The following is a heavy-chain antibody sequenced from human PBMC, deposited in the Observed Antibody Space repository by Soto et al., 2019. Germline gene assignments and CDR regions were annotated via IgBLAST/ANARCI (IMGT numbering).Heavy chain of an antibody. D-gene: IGHD2-2*01. CDR2: ISGYNGNT. CDR1: GYSFSFYG. J-gene: IGHJ6*02. V-gene: IGHV1-18*01. CDR3: ARDSSAKGMDV. Sequence: ASVKVSCKASGYSFSFYGINWVRQAPGQGLEWMGWISGYNGNTKYAEKFQGRVTMTTDTSTSTAHMELRSLRSEDTAVYYCARDSSAKGMDVWGQGTTVTVSS.